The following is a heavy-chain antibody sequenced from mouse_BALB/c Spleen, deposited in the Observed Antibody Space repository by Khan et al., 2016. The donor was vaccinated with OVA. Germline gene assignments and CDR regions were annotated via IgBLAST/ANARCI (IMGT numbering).Heavy chain of an antibody. D-gene: IGHD2-2*01. J-gene: IGHJ3*01. CDR2: IYPGNSDT. CDR3: TRWGYWFAY. V-gene: IGHV1-5*01. Sequence: VQLQQSGTVLARPGASVKMSCKASGDSFSSNWMHWVKQRPGQGLEWIGAIYPGNSDTNYNQKFKGKAKLTAVTSASTAYMELSSLRNEDSAVYYCTRWGYWFAYWGQGTLVTVSA. CDR1: GDSFSSNW.